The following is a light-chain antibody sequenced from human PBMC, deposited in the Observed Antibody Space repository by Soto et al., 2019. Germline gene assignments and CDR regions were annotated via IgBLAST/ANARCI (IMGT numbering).Light chain of an antibody. V-gene: IGKV3-20*01. Sequence: EIVLTQSPGTLSLSPGERGTLSCRASLTLNSRYIAWYQQKPGQSPRLLIFGASIRATGIPDRFTGSGSGTDFTLTISRLEPEDSAVYYCQQYQHSPQTFGQGTKVELK. J-gene: IGKJ2*01. CDR1: LTLNSRY. CDR3: QQYQHSPQT. CDR2: GAS.